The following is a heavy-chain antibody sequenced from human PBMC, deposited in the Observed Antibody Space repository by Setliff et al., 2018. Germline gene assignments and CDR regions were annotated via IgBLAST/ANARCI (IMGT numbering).Heavy chain of an antibody. CDR2: IYTSGGT. V-gene: IGHV4-4*08. D-gene: IGHD6-25*01. Sequence: SETLSLTCTVSCDSMNDNHWTWMRQPPGKGLEWIGYIYTSGGTNYNPSLKSRVTISVDMTENQFSLILRSVVAADTAVYYCARGVSGVSWTPRYWGRGTLVTVSS. CDR1: CDSMNDNH. J-gene: IGHJ4*02. CDR3: ARGVSGVSWTPRY.